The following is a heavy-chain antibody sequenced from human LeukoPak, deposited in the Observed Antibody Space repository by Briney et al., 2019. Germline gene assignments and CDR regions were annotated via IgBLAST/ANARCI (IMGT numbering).Heavy chain of an antibody. CDR1: GVTFSSYS. D-gene: IGHD5-12*01. CDR2: ISSSSSTI. V-gene: IGHV3-48*04. Sequence: GGSLRLSCAASGVTFSSYSMNWVRQAPGKGLEGVSYISSSSSTIYYADSVKVRFTISRDNAKNSLYLQMNSLRAEDTAVYYCAKGSVATIKGVFFDYWGQGTLVTVSS. J-gene: IGHJ4*02. CDR3: AKGSVATIKGVFFDY.